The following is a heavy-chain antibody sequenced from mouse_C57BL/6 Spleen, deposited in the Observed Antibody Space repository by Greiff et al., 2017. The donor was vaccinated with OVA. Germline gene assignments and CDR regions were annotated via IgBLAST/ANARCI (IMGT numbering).Heavy chain of an antibody. CDR1: GYTFTSYW. CDR2: IYPGSGST. CDR3: ARYRNGNYGAMDY. V-gene: IGHV1-55*01. Sequence: QVQLQQPGAELVKPGASVKMSCKASGYTFTSYWITWVKQRPGQGLEWIGDIYPGSGSTNYNEKFKSKATLTVDTSSSTAYMQLSSLTSEDSAVYYCARYRNGNYGAMDYWGQGTSVTVSS. D-gene: IGHD2-1*01. J-gene: IGHJ4*01.